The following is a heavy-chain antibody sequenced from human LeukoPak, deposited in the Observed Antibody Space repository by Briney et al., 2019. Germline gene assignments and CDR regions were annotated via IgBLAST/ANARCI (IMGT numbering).Heavy chain of an antibody. Sequence: ASVRVSCKASGYTFTSYGISWVRQAPGQGLEWMGWISAYNGNTNYAQKLQGRVTMTTDTSTSTAYMELRSLRSDDTAVYYCARDLMRGYGDYLRVSMDVWGQGTTVTVSS. V-gene: IGHV1-18*01. D-gene: IGHD4-17*01. CDR1: GYTFTSYG. CDR2: ISAYNGNT. J-gene: IGHJ6*02. CDR3: ARDLMRGYGDYLRVSMDV.